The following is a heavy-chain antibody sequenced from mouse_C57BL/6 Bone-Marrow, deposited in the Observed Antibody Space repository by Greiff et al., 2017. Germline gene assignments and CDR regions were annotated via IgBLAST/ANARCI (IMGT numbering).Heavy chain of an antibody. D-gene: IGHD2-1*01. V-gene: IGHV1-81*01. Sequence: QVQLQQSGAELARPGASVKLSCKASGYTFTSYGISWVKQRTGQGLEWIGDIYPRSGNTYYNEKFKGKATLTADKSSSTAYMELRSLTSEDSAVYYCAREGNYGWYFDVWGTGTTVTVSS. CDR3: AREGNYGWYFDV. CDR1: GYTFTSYG. CDR2: IYPRSGNT. J-gene: IGHJ1*03.